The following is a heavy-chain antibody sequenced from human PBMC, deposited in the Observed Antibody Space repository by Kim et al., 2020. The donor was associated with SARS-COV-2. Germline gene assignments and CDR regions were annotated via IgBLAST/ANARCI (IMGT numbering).Heavy chain of an antibody. V-gene: IGHV3-15*01. Sequence: DYAAPVKGRFTISRDDSKNTLYLQMDSLKTEDTAVYYCTRDQQWFGELFDFWGQGTLVTVSS. J-gene: IGHJ5*01. D-gene: IGHD3-10*01. CDR3: TRDQQWFGELFDF.